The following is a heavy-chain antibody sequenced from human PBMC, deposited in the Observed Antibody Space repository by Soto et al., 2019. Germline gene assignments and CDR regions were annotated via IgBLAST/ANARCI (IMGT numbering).Heavy chain of an antibody. CDR3: ARDLEFRDGNISHLDY. CDR1: GGTFSSHT. Sequence: SVEVSCKASGGTFSSHTFNWVRQAPGQGLEWMGGIIPIFGTPNYAQKFQGRVTITADKSTNTVYLELSSLRSEDTAIYYCARDLEFRDGNISHLDYWGQGTLVTVSS. J-gene: IGHJ4*02. D-gene: IGHD3-3*02. V-gene: IGHV1-69*06. CDR2: IIPIFGTP.